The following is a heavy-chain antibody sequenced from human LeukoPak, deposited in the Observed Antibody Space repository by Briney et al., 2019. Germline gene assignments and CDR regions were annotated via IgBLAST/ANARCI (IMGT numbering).Heavy chain of an antibody. V-gene: IGHV1-18*01. D-gene: IGHD1-26*01. CDR2: ISAYNGNT. CDR3: ARERNSGSYARFDP. Sequence: APVKVSCKASGYTFTSYGISWVRQAPGQGLEWMGWISAYNGNTNYAQKLQGRVTMTTDTSTSTAYMELRSLRSDDTAVYYCARERNSGSYARFDPWGQGTLVTVSS. CDR1: GYTFTSYG. J-gene: IGHJ5*02.